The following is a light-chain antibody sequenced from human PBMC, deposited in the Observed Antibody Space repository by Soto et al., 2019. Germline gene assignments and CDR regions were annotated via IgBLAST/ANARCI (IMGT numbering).Light chain of an antibody. V-gene: IGKV1-6*01. J-gene: IGKJ1*01. Sequence: AIQMTQSPSSLSASVGDRVTITCRASQAIRTDLGWYQQRPGKAPKLLIYGTSNLQSGVPSRFSGSGSGTDFPPHINNLPPEDFATYYCLQDYSYPRTFGQGTKVDIK. CDR3: LQDYSYPRT. CDR2: GTS. CDR1: QAIRTD.